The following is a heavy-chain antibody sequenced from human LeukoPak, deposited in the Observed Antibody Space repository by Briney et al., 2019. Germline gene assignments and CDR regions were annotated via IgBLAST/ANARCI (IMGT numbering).Heavy chain of an antibody. V-gene: IGHV1-18*01. CDR2: ISAYNGNT. J-gene: IGHJ4*02. CDR1: GYTFTSYG. D-gene: IGHD3-22*01. CDR3: ARSRGGYYYDSSGLVDY. Sequence: ASVKVSCKASGYTFTSYGISWVRQAPGQGLEWMGWISAYNGNTNYAQKLQGRVTMTTDTSTSTAYMELRSLRSDDTAVYYCARSRGGYYYDSSGLVDYWGQGTLVTVSS.